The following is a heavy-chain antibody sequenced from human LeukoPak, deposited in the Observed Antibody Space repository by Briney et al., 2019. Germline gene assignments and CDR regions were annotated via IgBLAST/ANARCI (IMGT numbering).Heavy chain of an antibody. V-gene: IGHV4-34*01. CDR3: ARAGTEAMTTPAYPVFYYFYLDV. D-gene: IGHD4-11*01. CDR2: ISHSVRT. J-gene: IGHJ6*03. Sequence: SETLSLTCAVNGDSFTAYSWNWIRQSPGKGLEWIGEISHSVRTHYNPSLASRVTFSLDTSKTQFSLELKSVTAADTAVYYCARAGTEAMTTPAYPVFYYFYLDVWGTGTTVTAS. CDR1: GDSFTAYS.